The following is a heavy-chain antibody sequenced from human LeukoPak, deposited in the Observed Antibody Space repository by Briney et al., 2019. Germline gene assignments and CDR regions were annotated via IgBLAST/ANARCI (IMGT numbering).Heavy chain of an antibody. CDR2: INHSGST. CDR3: ATGGGSSSLSDY. D-gene: IGHD6-6*01. CDR1: GGSFSGYY. Sequence: KPSETLSLTCAVYGGSFSGYYWSWIRQPPGKGLEWIGEINHSGSTNYNPSLKSRVTISVDTSKNQFSLKLSSVTAADTAVHYCATGGGSSSLSDYWGQGTLVTVSS. V-gene: IGHV4-34*01. J-gene: IGHJ4*02.